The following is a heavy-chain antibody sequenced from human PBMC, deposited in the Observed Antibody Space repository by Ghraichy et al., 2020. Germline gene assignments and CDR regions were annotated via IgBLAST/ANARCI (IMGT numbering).Heavy chain of an antibody. CDR3: ARHEVTVTSNLPSDY. J-gene: IGHJ4*02. Sequence: SETLSLTCTVSGGSISSSSYYWGWIRQPPGKGLEWIGSIYYSGSTYYNPSLKSRVTISVDTSKNQFSLKLSSVTAADTAVYYCARHEVTVTSNLPSDYWGQGTLVTVSS. D-gene: IGHD4-17*01. CDR2: IYYSGST. V-gene: IGHV4-39*01. CDR1: GGSISSSSYY.